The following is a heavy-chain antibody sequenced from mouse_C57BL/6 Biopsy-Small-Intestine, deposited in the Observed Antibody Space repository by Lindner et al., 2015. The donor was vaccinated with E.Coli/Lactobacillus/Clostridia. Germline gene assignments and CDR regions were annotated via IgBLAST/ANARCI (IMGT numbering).Heavy chain of an antibody. CDR1: GFTFKTYA. J-gene: IGHJ1*03. D-gene: IGHD2-3*01. CDR2: IRSQSNKYAT. Sequence: VQLQESGGGLVQPKGSLKLSCAASGFTFKTYAVHWVRQAPGEGLEWVARIRSQSNKYATYYADSVKDRFTISRDDSQNMLYLQMTNLKTEDTAMYYCVRFYDDYYGGHFDVWGTGTTVTVSS. CDR3: VRFYDDYYGGHFDV. V-gene: IGHV10-3*01.